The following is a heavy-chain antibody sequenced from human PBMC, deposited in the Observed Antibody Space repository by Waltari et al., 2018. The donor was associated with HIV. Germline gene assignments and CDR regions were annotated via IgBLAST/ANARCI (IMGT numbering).Heavy chain of an antibody. Sequence: VRLQESGPGLVKPSQTLSLTCEVSGDSISGGDYYWTWIRQAAGNDLQWIGRVFPSRSICFYAKTDYAPSFTGRVVMSLDSSKNQFSLEVKSVTPADTAIYYCARGIGYSKGWLDSWGQGLVVIVSS. CDR3: ARGIGYSKGWLDS. CDR2: VFPSRSICFYAKT. CDR1: GDSISGGDYY. J-gene: IGHJ5*01. D-gene: IGHD5-12*01. V-gene: IGHV4-61*02.